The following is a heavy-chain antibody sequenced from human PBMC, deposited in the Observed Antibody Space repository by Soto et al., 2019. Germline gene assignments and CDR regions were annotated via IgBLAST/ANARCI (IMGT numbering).Heavy chain of an antibody. CDR3: AKGSPNYGRGNDAFDI. J-gene: IGHJ3*02. Sequence: PGGAERRSCEASGLKVSSYVRHWVRQKQGKGLEWVAVISYDGSNKYYADSVKGRFTISRDNSKNTLYLQMNSLRAEDTAVYYCAKGSPNYGRGNDAFDIWGQGTMVTVSS. CDR2: ISYDGSNK. D-gene: IGHD1-7*01. CDR1: GLKVSSYV. V-gene: IGHV3-30*18.